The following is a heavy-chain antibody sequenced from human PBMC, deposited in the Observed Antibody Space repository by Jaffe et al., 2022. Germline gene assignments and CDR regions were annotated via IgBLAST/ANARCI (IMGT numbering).Heavy chain of an antibody. Sequence: EIQLVESGGGLVQPGGSLRLSCAASGFIFTNYELNWVRQAPGKGLEWLAYIDSSGKTLYNTDSVRGRFTISRDSAKNSLYLQMNSLRAEDTAVYYCARGPYVSDWYPFHYWGQGTLVTVSS. V-gene: IGHV3-48*03. CDR3: ARGPYVSDWYPFHY. D-gene: IGHD3-9*01. J-gene: IGHJ4*02. CDR2: IDSSGKTL. CDR1: GFIFTNYE.